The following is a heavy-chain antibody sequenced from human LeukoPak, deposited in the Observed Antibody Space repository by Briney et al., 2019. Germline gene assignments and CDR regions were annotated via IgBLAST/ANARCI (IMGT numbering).Heavy chain of an antibody. CDR1: EFTFSSYA. J-gene: IGHJ6*03. V-gene: IGHV3-53*01. CDR2: IYTGGST. Sequence: PGGSLRLSCAASEFTFSSYAMSWVRQAPGKGLEWVSVIYTGGSTYYADSVKGRFTISRDNSKNTLYLQMNSLRAEDTAVYYCARDPYYYMDVWGTGTTVTISS. CDR3: ARDPYYYMDV.